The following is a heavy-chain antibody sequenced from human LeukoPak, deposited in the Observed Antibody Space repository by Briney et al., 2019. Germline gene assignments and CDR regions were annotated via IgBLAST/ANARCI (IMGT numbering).Heavy chain of an antibody. D-gene: IGHD1-14*01. CDR2: ISYDGSNK. CDR3: ARGDYNRGYYYYYMDV. V-gene: IGHV3-30*03. J-gene: IGHJ6*03. Sequence: PGRSLRLSCAASGFTFSSYGMHWVRQAPGKGLEWVAVISYDGSNKYYADSVKGRFTMSRDNAKNSLYLQMNSLRAEDTAVYYCARGDYNRGYYYYYMDVWGKGTTVTVSS. CDR1: GFTFSSYG.